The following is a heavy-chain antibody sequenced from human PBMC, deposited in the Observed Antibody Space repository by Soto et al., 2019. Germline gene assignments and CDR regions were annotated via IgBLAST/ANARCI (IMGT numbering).Heavy chain of an antibody. CDR1: GFTFSNSG. Sequence: EVQLVESGGGLVQPGGSLRLSCAASGFTFSNSGMNWVRQAPGKGLEWVSYISSSSSTIRYADSVKGRFTISRDNAKNSLFLQMNRLRDEDTAVYYCARDRGGAGATDYWGPGNLVTVSS. CDR3: ARDRGGAGATDY. V-gene: IGHV3-48*02. CDR2: ISSSSSTI. D-gene: IGHD1-26*01. J-gene: IGHJ4*02.